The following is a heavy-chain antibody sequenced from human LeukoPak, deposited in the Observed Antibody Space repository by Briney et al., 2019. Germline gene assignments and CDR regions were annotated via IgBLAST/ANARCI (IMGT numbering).Heavy chain of an antibody. CDR1: GGSISSYY. D-gene: IGHD2-15*01. Sequence: SETLSLTCTVSGGSISSYYWSWLRQPPGKGLEWIGYIYYSGSTNYNPSLKSRVTISVDTSKNQFSLKLSSVTAADTAVYYCASQGYCSGGSCPLFDPWGQGTLVTVSS. CDR3: ASQGYCSGGSCPLFDP. CDR2: IYYSGST. J-gene: IGHJ5*02. V-gene: IGHV4-59*08.